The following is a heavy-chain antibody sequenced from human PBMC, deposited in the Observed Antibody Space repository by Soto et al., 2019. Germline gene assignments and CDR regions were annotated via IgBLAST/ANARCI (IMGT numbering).Heavy chain of an antibody. J-gene: IGHJ4*02. D-gene: IGHD2-15*01. CDR1: GGSFSVYY. Sequence: SETLSLTCAVYGGSFSVYYWSWIRQPPGKGLEWIGEINHSGSTRYSPSIQGQVTISADKSISTAYLQWSSLKASDTAMYYCARRGKDCSGGGCYSAIVYWGQGTLVTVSS. CDR2: INHSGST. V-gene: IGHV4-34*01. CDR3: ARRGKDCSGGGCYSAIVY.